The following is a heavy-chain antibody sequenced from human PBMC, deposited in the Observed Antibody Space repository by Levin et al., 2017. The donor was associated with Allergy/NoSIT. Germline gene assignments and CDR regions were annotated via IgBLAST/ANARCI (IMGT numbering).Heavy chain of an antibody. CDR1: GFTFSSYG. Sequence: LSLTCAASGFTFSSYGMHWVRQAPGKGLEWVAVIWYDGSNKYYADSVKGRFTISRDKSKNTLYLQMNSLRAEDTAVYYCAREGGSSGWYWAYYFDYWGQGTLVTVSS. J-gene: IGHJ4*02. V-gene: IGHV3-33*01. CDR3: AREGGSSGWYWAYYFDY. D-gene: IGHD6-19*01. CDR2: IWYDGSNK.